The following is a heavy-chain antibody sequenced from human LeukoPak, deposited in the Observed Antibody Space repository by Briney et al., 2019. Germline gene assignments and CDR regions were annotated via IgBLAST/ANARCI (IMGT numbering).Heavy chain of an antibody. D-gene: IGHD5-12*01. CDR3: ARGLHSGYDSGGFDY. J-gene: IGHJ4*02. Sequence: PGRSLRLSCAASGFTFSSYSMNWVRQAPGKGLEWVSSISSSSSYIYYADSVKGRFTISRDNAKNSLYLQMNSLRAEDTAVYYCARGLHSGYDSGGFDYWGQGTLVTVSS. CDR2: ISSSSSYI. V-gene: IGHV3-21*01. CDR1: GFTFSSYS.